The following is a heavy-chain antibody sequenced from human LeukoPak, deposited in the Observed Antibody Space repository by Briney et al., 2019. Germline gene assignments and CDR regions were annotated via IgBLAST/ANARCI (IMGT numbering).Heavy chain of an antibody. CDR1: GYSISSGYY. Sequence: PSETLSLTRTVSGYSISSGYYWGWIRQPPGKGLEWIGSIYHSGSTYYNPSLKSRVTISVDTSKNQFSLKLSSVTAADTAVYYCAREITSVAGTVGLDYWGQGTLVTVSS. CDR2: IYHSGST. V-gene: IGHV4-38-2*02. D-gene: IGHD6-19*01. J-gene: IGHJ4*02. CDR3: AREITSVAGTVGLDY.